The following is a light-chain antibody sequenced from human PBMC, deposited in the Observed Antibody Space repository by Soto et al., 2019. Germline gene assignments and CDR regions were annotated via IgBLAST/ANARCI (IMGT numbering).Light chain of an antibody. J-gene: IGKJ1*01. Sequence: EIVLTQSPGTLSLSPGERATLSCRASQSLSNNFLAWYQQKLGQAPRLLIFAASSRATGIPDRFSGSGSGTDFTLTISRLEAEDIAVYYCQQYVTSPKTFGQGTKVEIK. CDR3: QQYVTSPKT. CDR1: QSLSNNF. CDR2: AAS. V-gene: IGKV3-20*01.